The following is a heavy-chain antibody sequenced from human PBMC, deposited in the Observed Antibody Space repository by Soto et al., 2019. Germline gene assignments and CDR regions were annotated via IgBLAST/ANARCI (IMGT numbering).Heavy chain of an antibody. V-gene: IGHV1-46*03. D-gene: IGHD2-2*01. Sequence: ASVKVSCKASGYTFTSYYMHWVRQAPGQGLEWMGIINPSGGSTSYAQKFQGRVTMTRDTSTSTVYMELSSLRSEDTAVYYCARVGVYGYCSSTSCPNWFDPWGQGTLVTVSS. CDR3: ARVGVYGYCSSTSCPNWFDP. CDR2: INPSGGST. CDR1: GYTFTSYY. J-gene: IGHJ5*02.